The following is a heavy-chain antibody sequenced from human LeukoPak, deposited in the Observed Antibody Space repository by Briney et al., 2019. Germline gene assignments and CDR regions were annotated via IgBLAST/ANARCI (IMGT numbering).Heavy chain of an antibody. CDR3: ARVGRSHWGTPYYFDY. V-gene: IGHV4-59*01. CDR2: IYYSGST. CDR1: GGSISSYY. Sequence: PSETLSLTCTVSGGSISSYYWSWIRQPLGKGLEWIGYIYYSGSTNYNPSLKSRVTISVDTSKNQFSLKLSSVTAADTAVYYCARVGRSHWGTPYYFDYWGQGSLVTVSS. J-gene: IGHJ4*02. D-gene: IGHD3-16*01.